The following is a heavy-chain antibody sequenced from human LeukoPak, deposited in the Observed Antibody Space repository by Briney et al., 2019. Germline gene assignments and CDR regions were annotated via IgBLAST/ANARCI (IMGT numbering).Heavy chain of an antibody. D-gene: IGHD6-19*01. CDR3: ARDEGRGAVAGIPTDY. CDR1: GFTFSSNY. CDR2: IWYDGSNK. Sequence: GGSLTLSCAASGFTFSSNYMRWVRQAPGKGLEWLAVIWYDGSNKYYADSVKGRFTISRDNPKNTLYLQMNSLRAEDTAVYYCARDEGRGAVAGIPTDYWGQGTLVTVSS. V-gene: IGHV3-33*08. J-gene: IGHJ4*02.